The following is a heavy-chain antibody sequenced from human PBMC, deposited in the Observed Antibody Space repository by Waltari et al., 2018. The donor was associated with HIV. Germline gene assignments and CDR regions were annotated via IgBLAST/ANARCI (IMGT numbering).Heavy chain of an antibody. Sequence: EVQLVDTGGGLIQPGGSLRLSCAASGLPVGSNYLNRVRQAPGKGLEWVSVIYRSGDAYYADFVKGRFTISRDNSKNTLYLQMNSLRAEDTAVYYCARVRSIMGRFLGFDYWGQGTLVTVSS. CDR3: ARVRSIMGRFLGFDY. J-gene: IGHJ4*02. CDR1: GLPVGSNY. D-gene: IGHD3-3*02. V-gene: IGHV3-53*02. CDR2: IYRSGDA.